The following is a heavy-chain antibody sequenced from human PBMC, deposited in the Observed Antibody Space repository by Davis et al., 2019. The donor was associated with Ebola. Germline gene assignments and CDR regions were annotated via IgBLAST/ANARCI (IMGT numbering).Heavy chain of an antibody. CDR2: INRDGTTT. V-gene: IGHV3-74*01. Sequence: GESLKISCAASGFTFSNSWMSWVRQGPGEGLVWVSHINRDGTTTNYADSVKGRFTISRDNSNNMLYLQMNSLRAEDTAVYYCAMPDCSGGDCFSVYIKSWGQGTLVTVSS. D-gene: IGHD2-21*02. CDR3: AMPDCSGGDCFSVYIKS. J-gene: IGHJ4*02. CDR1: GFTFSNSW.